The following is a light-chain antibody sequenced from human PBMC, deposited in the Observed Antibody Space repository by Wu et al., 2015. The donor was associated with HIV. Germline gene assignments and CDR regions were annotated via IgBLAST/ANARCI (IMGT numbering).Light chain of an antibody. CDR2: GAS. CDR3: QQYGSSPRT. CDR1: QSVXGNF. J-gene: IGKJ2*01. Sequence: LSCRASQSVXGNFLAXFQXKPGQAPRLLIYGASSRATGIPDRFSGSGSGTDFTLTISRLEPEDFAVYYCQQYGSSPRTFGQGTKLEIK. V-gene: IGKV3-20*01.